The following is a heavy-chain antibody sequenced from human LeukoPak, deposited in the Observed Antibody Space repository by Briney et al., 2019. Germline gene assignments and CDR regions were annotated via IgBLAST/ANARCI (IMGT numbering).Heavy chain of an antibody. CDR1: GYTFTSYD. Sequence: ASVKVSCKASGYTFTSYDINWVRQATGQGLEWMGWMNPNSGNTGYAQKFQGRVTMTRNTSISTAYMELSSLRSEDTAVYYCARDESRSGPGVYDYWGQGTLVTVSS. J-gene: IGHJ4*02. D-gene: IGHD6-25*01. CDR2: MNPNSGNT. V-gene: IGHV1-8*01. CDR3: ARDESRSGPGVYDY.